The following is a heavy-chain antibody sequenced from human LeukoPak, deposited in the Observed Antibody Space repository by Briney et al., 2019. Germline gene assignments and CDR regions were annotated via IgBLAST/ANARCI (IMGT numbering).Heavy chain of an antibody. Sequence: APVKVSCKASGYTFTSYDINWVRQATGQGLEWMGWMNPNSGNTGYAQKFQGRVTMTRNTSISTAYMELSSLRSEDTAVYYCARVYDFWSGSNWFDPWGQGTLVTVSS. V-gene: IGHV1-8*01. J-gene: IGHJ5*02. CDR2: MNPNSGNT. D-gene: IGHD3-3*01. CDR3: ARVYDFWSGSNWFDP. CDR1: GYTFTSYD.